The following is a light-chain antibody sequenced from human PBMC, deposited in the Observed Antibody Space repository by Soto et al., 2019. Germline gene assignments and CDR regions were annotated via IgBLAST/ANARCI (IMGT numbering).Light chain of an antibody. CDR2: LEGGGSY. J-gene: IGLJ1*01. CDR1: GGHSGNI. V-gene: IGLV4-60*03. CDR3: EIWDRHIHV. Sequence: QSVLTQSSSASASLGSSVKLTCTLTGGHSGNIIAWHQQQPGKAPRYLMKLEGGGSYNRGSGVPDRFSGSSIGADRYLTISNLQSEDEADYYCEIWDRHIHVFGSGTKLTVL.